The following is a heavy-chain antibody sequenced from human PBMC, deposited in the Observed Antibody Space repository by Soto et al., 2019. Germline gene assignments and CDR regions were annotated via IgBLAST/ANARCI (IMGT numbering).Heavy chain of an antibody. CDR1: GGSISSGAYS. CDR2: IYYSGST. D-gene: IGHD3-10*01. V-gene: IGHV4-30-2*06. CDR3: ARGQQVTGGRYYFYYGFDV. J-gene: IGHJ6*02. Sequence: SETLSLTCVVSGGSISSGAYSWSWIRQSPGKGLEWIGYIYYSGSTYYNPSLKSRVAISLDRSKNQFSLRLNSVTAADTAVYYCARGQQVTGGRYYFYYGFDVWGRGTTVTVYS.